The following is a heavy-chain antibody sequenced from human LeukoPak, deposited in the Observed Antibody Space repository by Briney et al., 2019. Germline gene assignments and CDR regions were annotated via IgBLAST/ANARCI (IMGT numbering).Heavy chain of an antibody. D-gene: IGHD3-10*01. V-gene: IGHV4-38-2*01. CDR3: ARNSTSWSFDL. J-gene: IGHJ2*01. Sequence: SGTLSLTCDVSGDSISSGYYWGWIRQPPGKGLEWIGTIYHSGSTSYNPSLKSRVTISADTSKNQFSLTLNSVTAADTAVYYCARNSTSWSFDLWGRGTLVTVSS. CDR2: IYHSGST. CDR1: GDSISSGYY.